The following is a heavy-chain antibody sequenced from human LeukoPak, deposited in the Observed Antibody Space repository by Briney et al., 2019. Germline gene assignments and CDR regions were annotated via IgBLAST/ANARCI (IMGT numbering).Heavy chain of an antibody. J-gene: IGHJ4*02. V-gene: IGHV1-2*04. D-gene: IGHD3-10*01. Sequence: MGWINPNSGGTNYAQKFQGWVTMTRDTSISTAYMELSRLRSDDTAVYYCARGGSGPFFVDYWGQGTLVTVSS. CDR3: ARGGSGPFFVDY. CDR2: INPNSGGT.